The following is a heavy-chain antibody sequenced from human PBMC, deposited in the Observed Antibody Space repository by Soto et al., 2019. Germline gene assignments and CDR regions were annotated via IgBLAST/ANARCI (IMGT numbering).Heavy chain of an antibody. CDR2: IWYDGSNK. CDR3: AREGYSYGPARAFDI. V-gene: IGHV3-33*01. D-gene: IGHD5-18*01. Sequence: GGSLRLSCAASGFTLSSYGMHWVRQAPGKGLEWVAVIWYDGSNKYYADSVKGRFTISRDNSKNTLYLQMNSLRAEDTAVYYCAREGYSYGPARAFDIWGQGTMVTVSS. CDR1: GFTLSSYG. J-gene: IGHJ3*02.